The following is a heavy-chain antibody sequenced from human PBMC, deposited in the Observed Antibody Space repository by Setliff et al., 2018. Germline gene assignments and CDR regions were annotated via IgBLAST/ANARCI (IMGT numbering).Heavy chain of an antibody. D-gene: IGHD3-22*01. CDR2: IYYSGST. CDR1: GGSFTGTTYY. Sequence: PSETLSLTCTVSGGSFTGTTYYRGWIRQSPGKGLEWIGYIYYSGSTNYNPSLKSRVSISVDTSKNQFSLRLTSVTAADTAVYYCAREYYYARSRNFDYWGQGTLVTVSS. CDR3: AREYYYARSRNFDY. J-gene: IGHJ4*02. V-gene: IGHV4-61*01.